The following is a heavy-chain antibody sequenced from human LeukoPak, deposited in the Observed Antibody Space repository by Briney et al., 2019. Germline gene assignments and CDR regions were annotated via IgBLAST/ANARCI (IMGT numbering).Heavy chain of an antibody. CDR1: GFTFSSYG. CDR2: IRYDGSNK. D-gene: IGHD6-6*01. V-gene: IGHV3-30*02. Sequence: LGGSLRLSCAASGFTFSSYGMHWVRQAPGKGLEWVAFIRYDGSNKYYADSVKGRFTISRDNSKNTLYLQMNSLRAEDTAVYYCAKDGVRGGYSSSSNVVYWGQGTLVTVSS. J-gene: IGHJ4*02. CDR3: AKDGVRGGYSSSSNVVY.